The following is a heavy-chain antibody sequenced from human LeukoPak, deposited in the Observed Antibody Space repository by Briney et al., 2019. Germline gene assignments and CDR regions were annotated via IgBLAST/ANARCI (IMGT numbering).Heavy chain of an antibody. CDR2: ISSSSSYI. V-gene: IGHV3-21*01. J-gene: IGHJ4*02. CDR1: GFTFSSYS. Sequence: PGGSLRLSCAASGFTFSSYSMNWVRQAPGKGLEGVSAISSSSSYIYYADSLKGRFTISRANAKNSLFLQMNSLRAEDTAVYYCARGFYDNSAFYFDYWGRGTLVTVSS. CDR3: ARGFYDNSAFYFDY. D-gene: IGHD3-22*01.